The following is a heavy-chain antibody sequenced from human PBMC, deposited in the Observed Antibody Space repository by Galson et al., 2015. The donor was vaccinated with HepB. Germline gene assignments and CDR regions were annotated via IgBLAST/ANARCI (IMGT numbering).Heavy chain of an antibody. CDR2: IYYSGST. CDR3: ARHWLIASSSWYGDFDY. CDR1: GGSISSSSYY. J-gene: IGHJ4*02. V-gene: IGHV4-39*01. Sequence: SETLSLTCTVSGGSISSSSYYWGWIRQPPGKGLEWIGSIYYSGSTYYNPSLKSRVTISVDTSKNQFSLKLSSVTAADTAVYYCARHWLIASSSWYGDFDYWGQGTLVTVSS. D-gene: IGHD6-13*01.